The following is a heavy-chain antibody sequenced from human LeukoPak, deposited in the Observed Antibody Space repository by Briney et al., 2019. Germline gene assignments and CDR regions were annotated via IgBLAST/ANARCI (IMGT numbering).Heavy chain of an antibody. V-gene: IGHV1-2*02. CDR1: GYTFTGYY. CDR2: INLNSGDT. Sequence: GASVKVSCKSSGYTFTGYYIHRVRQAPGQGLEWMGWINLNSGDTNYAQKFQGRVAMTRDTSISTAYMELSRLRSDDTAVYYCARGVLRDHFDYWGQGTLVIVSS. J-gene: IGHJ4*02. D-gene: IGHD3-16*01. CDR3: ARGVLRDHFDY.